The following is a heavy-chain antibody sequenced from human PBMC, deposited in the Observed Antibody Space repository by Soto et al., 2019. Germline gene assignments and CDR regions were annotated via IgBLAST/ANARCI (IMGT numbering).Heavy chain of an antibody. Sequence: QVQLVQSGAEVKKPGASVKVSCKASGYTFTSYGISWVRQAPGQGLEWMGWISAYKCNTNYAQKLQGRVTMTTDTSTSTAYMELRSLRSDDTAVYYCARVGITMMPPLYYYGMDVWGQGTTVTVSS. CDR2: ISAYKCNT. J-gene: IGHJ6*02. V-gene: IGHV1-18*01. CDR1: GYTFTSYG. D-gene: IGHD3-22*01. CDR3: ARVGITMMPPLYYYGMDV.